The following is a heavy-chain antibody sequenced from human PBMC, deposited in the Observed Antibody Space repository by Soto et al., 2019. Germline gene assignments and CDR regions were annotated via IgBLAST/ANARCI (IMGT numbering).Heavy chain of an antibody. D-gene: IGHD2-21*02. CDR2: IYHSGST. Sequence: PSETLSLTCAVSGGSISSSNWWSWVRQPPGKGLEWIGEIYHSGSTNYNPSLKSRVTISVDKSKNQFSLKLSSVTAADTAVYYCARVGSHIVVVTGDWFDPWGQGTLVTVSS. CDR3: ARVGSHIVVVTGDWFDP. V-gene: IGHV4-4*02. CDR1: GGSISSSNW. J-gene: IGHJ5*02.